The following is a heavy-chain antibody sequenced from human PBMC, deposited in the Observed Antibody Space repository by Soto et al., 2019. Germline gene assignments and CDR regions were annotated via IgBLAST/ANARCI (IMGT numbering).Heavy chain of an antibody. Sequence: SETLSLTCTVSGGSISSGGYYWSWIRQHPGKGLEWIGYIYYSGSTYYNPSLKSRVTISVDTSKNQFSLKLSSVTAADTAVYYCARGSYHYYDSSGYYYFDYWGQGTLVTVSS. V-gene: IGHV4-31*03. CDR3: ARGSYHYYDSSGYYYFDY. CDR2: IYYSGST. CDR1: GGSISSGGYY. J-gene: IGHJ4*02. D-gene: IGHD3-22*01.